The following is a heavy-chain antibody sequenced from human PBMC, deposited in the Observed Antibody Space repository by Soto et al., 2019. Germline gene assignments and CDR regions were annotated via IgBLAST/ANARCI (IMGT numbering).Heavy chain of an antibody. CDR3: ARDIVTAWDTGYYYGMDV. CDR1: GFTFSSYA. Sequence: GGSLRLSCAASGFTFSSYAMHWVRQAPGKGLEWVAVISYDGSNKYYADSVKGRFTISRDNSKNTLYLQMNSLRAEDTAVYYCARDIVTAWDTGYYYGMDVWGQGTTVTVSS. D-gene: IGHD1-26*01. CDR2: ISYDGSNK. J-gene: IGHJ6*02. V-gene: IGHV3-30-3*01.